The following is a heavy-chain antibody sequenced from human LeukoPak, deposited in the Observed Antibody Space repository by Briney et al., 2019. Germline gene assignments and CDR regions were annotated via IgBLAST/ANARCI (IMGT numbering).Heavy chain of an antibody. CDR3: ARGLYYDFWSGYQAFDY. V-gene: IGHV4-34*01. J-gene: IGHJ4*02. CDR2: INHSGST. CDR1: GGSFSGYY. Sequence: SETLSLTSAVYGGSFSGYYWSWLRQPPGKGLEWSGEINHSGSTNYNPSLKNRVTISVDTSKNQFSLKLSSVTAANTAVYDCARGLYYDFWSGYQAFDYWGQGTLVTVSS. D-gene: IGHD3-3*01.